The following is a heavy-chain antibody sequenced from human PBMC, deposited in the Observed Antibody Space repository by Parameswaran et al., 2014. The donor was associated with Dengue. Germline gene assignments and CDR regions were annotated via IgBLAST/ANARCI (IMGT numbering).Heavy chain of an antibody. CDR3: AAGRRRNAFDI. J-gene: IGHJ3*02. D-gene: IGHD1-1*01. Sequence: WVRQAPGQRLEWIGWIVVGSGNTNYAQKFQERVTITRDMSTSTAYMELSSLRSEDTAVYYCAAGRRRNAFDIWGQGTMVTVSS. CDR2: IVVGSGNT. V-gene: IGHV1-58*01.